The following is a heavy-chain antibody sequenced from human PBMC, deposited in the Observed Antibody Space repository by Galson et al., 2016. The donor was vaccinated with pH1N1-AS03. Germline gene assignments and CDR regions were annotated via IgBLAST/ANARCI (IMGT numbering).Heavy chain of an antibody. V-gene: IGHV2-70*04. CDR3: ARIRLWNTGLDV. Sequence: PALVKPTQTLTLTCTFSGFSITTSGVRMTWIRQPPGKALEWLGRIDSNDEKFYSTSLETRLTISRDIFKNQVVLIMTNMDPVDTGTYYCARIRLWNTGLDVWGQGTTVTVSS. CDR2: IDSNDEK. J-gene: IGHJ6*02. CDR1: GFSITTSGVR. D-gene: IGHD1/OR15-1a*01.